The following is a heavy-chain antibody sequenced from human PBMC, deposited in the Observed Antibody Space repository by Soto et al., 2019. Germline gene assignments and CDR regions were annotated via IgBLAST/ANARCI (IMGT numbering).Heavy chain of an antibody. V-gene: IGHV4-31*03. D-gene: IGHD6-13*01. CDR3: ARTPYSSSWGFDY. CDR2: IYYSGST. Sequence: SETLSLTCSVSGGSISSGGYYWSWIRQHPGKGLEWIGYIYYSGSTYYNPSLKSRVTISVDTSKNQFSLKLSSVTAADTAVYYCARTPYSSSWGFDYWGQGTLVTVS. J-gene: IGHJ4*02. CDR1: GGSISSGGYY.